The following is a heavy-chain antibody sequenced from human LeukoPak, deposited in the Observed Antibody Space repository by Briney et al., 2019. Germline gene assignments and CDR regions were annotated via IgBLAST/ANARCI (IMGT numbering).Heavy chain of an antibody. D-gene: IGHD5-18*01. Sequence: RLCCEASGRSFGSECMYWVRQAPGKGLEWVAGIFGSGGSPHYADPVKGRFTSSRDNSRNTVYLQINSLRAEDTAVYYCGKTTVGYSSGQKPAWPVDYWGQGTLVTVSS. J-gene: IGHJ4*02. CDR1: GRSFGSEC. CDR2: IFGSGGSP. V-gene: IGHV3-23*01. CDR3: GKTTVGYSSGQKPAWPVDY.